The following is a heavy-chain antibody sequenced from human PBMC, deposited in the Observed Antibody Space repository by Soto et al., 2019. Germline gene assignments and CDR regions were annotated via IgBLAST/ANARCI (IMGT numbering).Heavy chain of an antibody. V-gene: IGHV4-59*01. D-gene: IGHD3-10*01. CDR1: GGSISSYY. Sequence: QVQLQESGPGLVKPSETLSLTCTVSGGSISSYYWSWIRQPPGKGLEWIGYIYYSGSTNYNPSLKSRVTISVDTSKNQFSLKLSSVPAADTAVYYCARTYYGSGSATFDPWGQGTLVTVSS. CDR3: ARTYYGSGSATFDP. CDR2: IYYSGST. J-gene: IGHJ5*02.